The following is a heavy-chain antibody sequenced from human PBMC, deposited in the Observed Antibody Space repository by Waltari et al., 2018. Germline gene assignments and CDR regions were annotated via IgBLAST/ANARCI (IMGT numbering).Heavy chain of an antibody. J-gene: IGHJ3*02. CDR3: ARRYCSGGSCYGDAFDI. V-gene: IGHV1-69*01. CDR2: IIPIFGTA. CDR1: GGTFSSYA. D-gene: IGHD2-15*01. Sequence: QVQLVQSGAEVKKPGSSVKVPCKASGGTFSSYAISWVRQAPGQGLEWMGGIIPIFGTANYAQKFQGRVTITADESTSTAYMELSSLRSEDTAVYYCARRYCSGGSCYGDAFDIWGQGTMVTVSS.